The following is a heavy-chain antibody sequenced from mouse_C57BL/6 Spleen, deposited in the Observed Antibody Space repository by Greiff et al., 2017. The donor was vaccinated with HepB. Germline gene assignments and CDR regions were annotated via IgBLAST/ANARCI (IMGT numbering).Heavy chain of an antibody. CDR3: ARQGYGTVFDY. CDR2: ISSGSSTI. CDR1: GFTFSDYG. D-gene: IGHD1-2*01. Sequence: EVQLVESGGGLVKPGGSLKLSCAASGFTFSDYGMHWVRQAPEKGLEWVAYISSGSSTIYYADTVKGRFTISRDNAKNTLFLQMTSLRSEDTAMYYCARQGYGTVFDYWGQGTTLTVSS. J-gene: IGHJ2*01. V-gene: IGHV5-17*01.